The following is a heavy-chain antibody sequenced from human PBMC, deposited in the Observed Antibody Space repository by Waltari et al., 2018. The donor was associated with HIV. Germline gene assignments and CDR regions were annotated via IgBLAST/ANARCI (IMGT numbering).Heavy chain of an antibody. D-gene: IGHD6-13*01. J-gene: IGHJ3*02. Sequence: EVQLVESGGGLVQPGGSLRLSCAASGFTFSSYWMSWVRQAPGKGLEWVANIKQDGSEKYYVDSVKGRFTISRDNAKNSLYLQMNSLRAEDTAVYYCARDRAIAAAGTDAFDIWGQGTMVTVSS. CDR3: ARDRAIAAAGTDAFDI. CDR1: GFTFSSYW. V-gene: IGHV3-7*04. CDR2: IKQDGSEK.